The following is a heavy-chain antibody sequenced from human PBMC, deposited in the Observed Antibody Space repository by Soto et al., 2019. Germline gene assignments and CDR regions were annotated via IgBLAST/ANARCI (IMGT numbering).Heavy chain of an antibody. D-gene: IGHD6-19*01. V-gene: IGHV3-23*01. CDR3: AKGLQWLGNYYYYMDV. Sequence: GGSLRLSCAASGFTFSSYAMSWVRQAPGKGLEWVSATSGSGGSTYYADSVKGRFTISRDNSKNTLYLQMNSLRAEDTAVYYCAKGLQWLGNYYYYMDVWGKGTTVTVSS. J-gene: IGHJ6*03. CDR1: GFTFSSYA. CDR2: TSGSGGST.